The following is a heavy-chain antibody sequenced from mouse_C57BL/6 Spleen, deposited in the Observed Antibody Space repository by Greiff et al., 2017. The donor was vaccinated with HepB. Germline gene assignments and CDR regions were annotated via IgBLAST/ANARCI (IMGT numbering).Heavy chain of an antibody. J-gene: IGHJ1*03. Sequence: VKLQQPGAELVKPGASVKLSCKASGYTFTSYWMHWVKQRPGQGLEWIGMIHPNSGSTNYNEKFKSKATLTVDKSSSTAYMQLSSLTSEDSAVYYCASPFDYGSSYWYFDVWGTVTTVTVSS. D-gene: IGHD1-1*01. CDR1: GYTFTSYW. CDR2: IHPNSGST. V-gene: IGHV1-64*01. CDR3: ASPFDYGSSYWYFDV.